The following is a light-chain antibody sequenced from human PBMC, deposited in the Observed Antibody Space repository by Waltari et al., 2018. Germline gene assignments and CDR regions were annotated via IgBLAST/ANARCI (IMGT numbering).Light chain of an antibody. CDR3: QTGGHGTWV. CDR2: VNSDGSH. J-gene: IGLJ3*02. CDR1: SGHSSNI. V-gene: IGLV4-69*02. Sequence: QLVLTQSPSASASLGASVKLTCTLSSGHSSNIVAWHQQQPEKGPRFLMKVNSDGSHSKGDEIPVRFSGSSSGAERYLTISTVQSEDEAVYYCQTGGHGTWVFGGGTKLTVL.